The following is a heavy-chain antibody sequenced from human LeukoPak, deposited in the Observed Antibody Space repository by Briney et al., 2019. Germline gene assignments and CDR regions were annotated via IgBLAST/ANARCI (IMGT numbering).Heavy chain of an antibody. CDR3: ARGGEWLLPFDY. J-gene: IGHJ4*02. D-gene: IGHD3-22*01. Sequence: SVKVSCKASGYTFTSYGISWVRQAPGQGLEWMGGIIPIFGTANYAQKFQGRVTITADESTSTAYMELSSLRSEDTAVYYCARGGEWLLPFDYWGQGTLVTVSS. V-gene: IGHV1-69*13. CDR2: IIPIFGTA. CDR1: GYTFTSYG.